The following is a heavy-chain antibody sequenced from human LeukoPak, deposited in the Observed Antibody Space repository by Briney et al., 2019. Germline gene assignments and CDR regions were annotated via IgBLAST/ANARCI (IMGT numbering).Heavy chain of an antibody. D-gene: IGHD1-7*01. Sequence: SETLSLTCTVSGGSTSSYYWSWIRQPPGKGLEWIGYIYYSGSTNYNPSLKSRVTISVDTSKNQFSLKLSSVTAADTAVYYCARVRKLRNWYFDLWGRGTLVTVSS. V-gene: IGHV4-59*12. CDR2: IYYSGST. J-gene: IGHJ2*01. CDR3: ARVRKLRNWYFDL. CDR1: GGSTSSYY.